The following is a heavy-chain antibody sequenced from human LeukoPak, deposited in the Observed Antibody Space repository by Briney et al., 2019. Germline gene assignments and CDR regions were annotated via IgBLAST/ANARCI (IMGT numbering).Heavy chain of an antibody. CDR1: GGSISSSNW. D-gene: IGHD3-22*01. V-gene: IGHV4-4*02. J-gene: IGHJ3*02. CDR3: ARAILFDSSGYYLDNDAFDI. Sequence: SETLSLTCAVSGGSISSSNWWSWVRQPPGKGLEWIGEIYHSGSTNYNPSLKSRVTISVDKSKNQFSLKLSSVTAADTAVYYCARAILFDSSGYYLDNDAFDIWGQGAMVTVSS. CDR2: IYHSGST.